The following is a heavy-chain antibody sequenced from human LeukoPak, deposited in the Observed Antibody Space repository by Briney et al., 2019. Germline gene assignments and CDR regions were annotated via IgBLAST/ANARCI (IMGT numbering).Heavy chain of an antibody. Sequence: ASVKVSCKASGYTFTSNYIHWVRQAPGQGLEWMGRINPNSGGTNYAQKFQGRVTMTRDTSISTAYMELSRLRSDDTAVYYCARASLDWGPTFDYWGQGTLVTVSS. CDR1: GYTFTSNY. D-gene: IGHD7-27*01. V-gene: IGHV1-2*06. CDR3: ARASLDWGPTFDY. J-gene: IGHJ4*02. CDR2: INPNSGGT.